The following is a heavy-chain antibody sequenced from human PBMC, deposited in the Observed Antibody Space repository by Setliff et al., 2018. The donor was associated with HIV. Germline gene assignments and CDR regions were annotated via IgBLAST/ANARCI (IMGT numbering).Heavy chain of an antibody. CDR1: GYTFINSY. D-gene: IGHD5-12*01. J-gene: IGHJ4*02. CDR3: ARRVSYATSGYSLGY. V-gene: IGHV1-46*01. CDR2: VNSGSGST. Sequence: ASVKVSCKASGYTFINSYLHWVRLAPGQGLEWMGMVNSGSGSTVFAQKFQGRVTMTTDTSTNTVYLELTSLRSEDTVVHFCARRVSYATSGYSLGYWGQGTLVTVSS.